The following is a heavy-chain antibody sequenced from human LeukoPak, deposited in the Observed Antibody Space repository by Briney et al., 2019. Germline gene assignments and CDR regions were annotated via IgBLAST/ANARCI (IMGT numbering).Heavy chain of an antibody. CDR1: GGSISSYY. Sequence: SETLSLTCTVSGGSISSYYWSWIRQPAGKGLEWIGRIYNSGTTNYNPSLKSRVTMSVDTPKNHLSLKLSSVTAADTAVYYCAREYSGSYWTGYYFDYWGQGTLVTVSS. J-gene: IGHJ4*02. V-gene: IGHV4-4*07. CDR3: AREYSGSYWTGYYFDY. CDR2: IYNSGTT. D-gene: IGHD1-26*01.